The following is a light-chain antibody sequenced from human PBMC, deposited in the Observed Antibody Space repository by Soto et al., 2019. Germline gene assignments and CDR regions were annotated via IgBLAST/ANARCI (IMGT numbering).Light chain of an antibody. J-gene: IGKJ4*01. V-gene: IGKV3-11*01. CDR1: QSVSDY. Sequence: EIVLTQSPATLSLSPGERATHSCRASQSVSDYLAWYQQKRGQAPRLLIYDASNRATGVPARFSGSGSGTDFNLTISSLEPEDFVVYYCQERSNWPPTFGGGTKVEIK. CDR3: QERSNWPPT. CDR2: DAS.